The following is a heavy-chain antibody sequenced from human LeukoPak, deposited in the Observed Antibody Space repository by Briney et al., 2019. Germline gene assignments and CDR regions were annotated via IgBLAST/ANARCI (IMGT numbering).Heavy chain of an antibody. J-gene: IGHJ4*02. D-gene: IGHD2-15*01. V-gene: IGHV3-48*03. CDR1: GFTFSSYE. CDR3: ARGVVDFDY. Sequence: PGGSLRLSCAASGFTFSSYEMNWVRQAPGKGLECVSYISSSGSTIYYADSAKGRFTISRDNAKNSLYLQMNSLRAEDTAVYYCARGVVDFDYWGQGTLVTVSS. CDR2: ISSSGSTI.